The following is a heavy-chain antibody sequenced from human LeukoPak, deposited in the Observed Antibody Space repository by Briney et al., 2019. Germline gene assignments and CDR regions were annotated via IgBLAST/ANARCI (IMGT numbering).Heavy chain of an antibody. V-gene: IGHV3-30*04. CDR1: GFIFSNYA. D-gene: IGHD3-22*01. CDR2: ISYDGSNK. Sequence: GGSLRLSCAASGFIFSNYAMNWVRQTPGKGLEWVAVISYDGSNKYYADSVKGRFTISRDNSKNTLYLQMNSLRAEDTAVYYCASTLPSDSSGYYYVGYFDYWGQGTLVTVSS. J-gene: IGHJ4*02. CDR3: ASTLPSDSSGYYYVGYFDY.